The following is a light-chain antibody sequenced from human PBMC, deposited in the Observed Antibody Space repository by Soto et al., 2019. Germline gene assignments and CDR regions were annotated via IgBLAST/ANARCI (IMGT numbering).Light chain of an antibody. J-gene: IGLJ3*02. CDR3: NSYTSSTTWV. V-gene: IGLV2-14*01. CDR1: SSDVGGYNY. CDR2: EVS. Sequence: QSALTQPASVSGSPGQSITISCTGTSSDVGGYNYVSWYQQHPGKDPKLIISEVSNRPSGVSNRFSGSKSGNTASLTISGLQAEDEADYYCNSYTSSTTWVFGGGTKLTVL.